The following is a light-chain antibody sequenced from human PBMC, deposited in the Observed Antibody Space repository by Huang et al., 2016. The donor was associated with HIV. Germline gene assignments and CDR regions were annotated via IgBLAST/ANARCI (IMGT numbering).Light chain of an antibody. V-gene: IGKV1-39*01. J-gene: IGKJ3*01. Sequence: DIQMTQSPSTLSAAVGDSITITCRASQIFGSYVNWYQQKPGNAPKVLIDAASILQSGVPSRFRGSGSGTDFTLTISSLQPEDFATYYCQQSYSTPPIFGPGTKVDIK. CDR3: QQSYSTPPI. CDR2: AAS. CDR1: QIFGSY.